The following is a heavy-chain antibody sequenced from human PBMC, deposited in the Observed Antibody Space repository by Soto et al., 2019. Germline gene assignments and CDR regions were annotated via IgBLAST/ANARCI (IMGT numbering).Heavy chain of an antibody. J-gene: IGHJ4*02. Sequence: SLRLSCAASGFTFSSYAMSWVRQAPGKGLEWVSAISGGGGSTYYADSVKGRFTISRDNSKNTLYLQMNSLRAEDTAVYYCAKSGALGEPNDYWGQGTLVTVSS. CDR3: AKSGALGEPNDY. V-gene: IGHV3-23*01. CDR2: ISGGGGST. D-gene: IGHD3-16*01. CDR1: GFTFSSYA.